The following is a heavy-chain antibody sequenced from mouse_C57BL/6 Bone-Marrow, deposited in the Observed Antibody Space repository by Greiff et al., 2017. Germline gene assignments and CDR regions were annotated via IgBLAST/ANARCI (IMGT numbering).Heavy chain of an antibody. J-gene: IGHJ2*01. CDR2: ISSGGSYT. CDR3: ASNYYGSSYDY. CDR1: GFTFSSYG. D-gene: IGHD1-1*01. Sequence: EVKLQESGGDLVKPGGSLKLSCAASGFTFSSYGMSWVRQTPDKRLEWVATISSGGSYTYYPDSVKGRFTISSDNAKNTLYLQMSSLKSEDTAMYYWASNYYGSSYDYWGRGTALTVSS. V-gene: IGHV5-6*01.